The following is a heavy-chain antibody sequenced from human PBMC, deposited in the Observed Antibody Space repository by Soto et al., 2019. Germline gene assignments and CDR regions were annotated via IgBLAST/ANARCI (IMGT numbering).Heavy chain of an antibody. CDR3: ARDWPYNRFLYWPHFDY. V-gene: IGHV1-18*04. Sequence: ASVKVSCKASGYTFTSYGISWVRQAPGQGLEWMGWISAYNGNTNYAQKHQGRVTMTTDTSKSTAYMELRSLRSDDTAGYYCARDWPYNRFLYWPHFDYWGQGTLVTVSS. CDR1: GYTFTSYG. J-gene: IGHJ4*02. CDR2: ISAYNGNT. D-gene: IGHD3-3*01.